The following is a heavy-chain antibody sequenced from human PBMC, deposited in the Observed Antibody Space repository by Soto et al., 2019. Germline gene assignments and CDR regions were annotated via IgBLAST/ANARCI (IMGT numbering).Heavy chain of an antibody. CDR2: IYHTGDT. CDR3: ARCFDYTYDY. Sequence: SETLSLTCAVSSYSISSGYYWGWIRQPPGKGLEWIGSIYHTGDTYYIPSLMSRIIISVDTSKNQFFLRLDSVTAADTAVYYCARCFDYTYDYWGQGTLVTVSS. V-gene: IGHV4-38-2*01. J-gene: IGHJ4*02. CDR1: SYSISSGYY. D-gene: IGHD5-12*01.